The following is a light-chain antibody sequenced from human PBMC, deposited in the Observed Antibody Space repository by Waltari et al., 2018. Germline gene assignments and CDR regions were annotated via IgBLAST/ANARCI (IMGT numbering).Light chain of an antibody. Sequence: QTVVTQEPSFSVSPGGTVTLTCGLISGSVSPCYYLTWYQQTPGQAPRTLIYSTNTRSSGVPDRFSGSILGNKAALTITGAQADDESDYYCVLYMGSGIWVFGGGTKLTVL. J-gene: IGLJ3*02. CDR2: STN. CDR1: SGSVSPCYY. CDR3: VLYMGSGIWV. V-gene: IGLV8-61*01.